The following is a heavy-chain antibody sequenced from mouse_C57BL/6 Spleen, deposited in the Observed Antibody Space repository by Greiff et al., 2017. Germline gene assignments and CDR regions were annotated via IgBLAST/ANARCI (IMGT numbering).Heavy chain of an antibody. V-gene: IGHV1-9*01. CDR3: ARWDEGFLDY. J-gene: IGHJ2*01. CDR2: ILPGSGST. CDR1: GYTFTGYW. Sequence: QVQLQQSGAELMKPGASVKLSCKASGYTFTGYWIEWVKQRPGHGLEWIGEILPGSGSTTYNEKFKGKATFTADTSSNTAYMHLISLTTEDSSIYYCARWDEGFLDYWGQGTTLTVSS. D-gene: IGHD4-1*01.